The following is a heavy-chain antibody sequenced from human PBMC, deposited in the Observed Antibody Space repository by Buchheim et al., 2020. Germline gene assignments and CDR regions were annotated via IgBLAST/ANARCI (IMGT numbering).Heavy chain of an antibody. CDR3: ARYLLCTSTHCFTWGLVDY. CDR2: ISYDATYR. CDR1: GFTFSTYA. D-gene: IGHD2-2*02. J-gene: IGHJ4*02. V-gene: IGHV3-30*10. Sequence: QVQLVESGGDVVQPGRSLRLSCAASGFTFSTYAMHWVRQAPGKGLEWVAVISYDATYRYYTDSVKGRFTISRDHSKNTLYLQMNSLTTGDTAVYYCARYLLCTSTHCFTWGLVDYWRQGTL.